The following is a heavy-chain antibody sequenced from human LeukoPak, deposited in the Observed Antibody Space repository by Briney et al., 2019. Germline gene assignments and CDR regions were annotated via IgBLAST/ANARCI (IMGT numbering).Heavy chain of an antibody. CDR1: GLIVSSNY. CDR2: IYSGGST. Sequence: GGSLRLSCAASGLIVSSNYMNWVRQAPGKGLEWVSVIYSGGSTYYADSVKGRFTNSIDNSKNNLYLQMNGVRVEDTAVYFCARYDLRGAFDIWGQGTMVTVFS. CDR3: ARYDLRGAFDI. V-gene: IGHV3-53*01. J-gene: IGHJ3*02. D-gene: IGHD4-17*01.